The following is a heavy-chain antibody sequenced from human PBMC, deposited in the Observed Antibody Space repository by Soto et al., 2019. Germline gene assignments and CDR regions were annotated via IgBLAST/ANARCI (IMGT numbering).Heavy chain of an antibody. J-gene: IGHJ4*02. CDR1: GYTFTNFD. CDR3: ARALGRSWTTAGYNCFDF. Sequence: ASVKVSCKTSGYTFTNFDVNWVRQAAGQGLEWMGWMSPNSENKGYAQKFQGRVNMTRDTSITTAYMELSSLRSEDTAVYYCARALGRSWTTAGYNCFDFWGQGTLVTVSS. V-gene: IGHV1-8*01. CDR2: MSPNSENK. D-gene: IGHD6-13*01.